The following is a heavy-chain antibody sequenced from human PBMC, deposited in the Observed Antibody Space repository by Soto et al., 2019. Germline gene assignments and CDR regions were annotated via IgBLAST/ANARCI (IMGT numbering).Heavy chain of an antibody. V-gene: IGHV1-18*01. CDR1: GYAFTTYG. D-gene: IGHD1-1*01. CDR2: ISAHNGNT. Sequence: QVHLVQSGAAVKKPGASVKVSCKGSGYAFTTYGITWVRQAPGQGLEWMGWISAHNGNTNYAQKLQGRVIVTRDTSTSTAYMELRSLRSDDTAVYYCARGRYGDYWGQGALVTVSS. CDR3: ARGRYGDY. J-gene: IGHJ4*02.